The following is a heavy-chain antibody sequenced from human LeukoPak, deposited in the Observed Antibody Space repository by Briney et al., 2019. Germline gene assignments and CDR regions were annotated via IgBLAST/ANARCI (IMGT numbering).Heavy chain of an antibody. CDR1: GYTFTSYY. J-gene: IGHJ5*02. D-gene: IGHD3-10*01. CDR3: ARESITMVRGVIEGVDP. Sequence: ASVKVSCKASGYTFTSYYMHWVRQAPGQGLEWMGIINPSGGSTSYAQKFQGRVTMTRDTSTSTVYMELSSLRSEDTAVYYCARESITMVRGVIEGVDPWGQGTLVTVSS. V-gene: IGHV1-46*01. CDR2: INPSGGST.